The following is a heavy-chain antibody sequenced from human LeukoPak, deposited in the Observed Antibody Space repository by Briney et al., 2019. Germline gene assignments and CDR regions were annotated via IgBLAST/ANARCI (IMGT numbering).Heavy chain of an antibody. V-gene: IGHV1-2*02. Sequence: ASVKVSCKASGYTFSGYHMHWVRQAPGQGLEWMGWINPNSGGTNYARKFQGRVTMTRDTSISTAYMDLSSLTSDDTAVYYCARGPQVYGGANWFDPWGQGTLVSVSS. J-gene: IGHJ5*02. CDR2: INPNSGGT. D-gene: IGHD2/OR15-2a*01. CDR1: GYTFSGYH. CDR3: ARGPQVYGGANWFDP.